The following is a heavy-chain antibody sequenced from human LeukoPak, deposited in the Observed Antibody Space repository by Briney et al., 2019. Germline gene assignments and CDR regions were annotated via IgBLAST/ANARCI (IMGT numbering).Heavy chain of an antibody. CDR1: GGSISGTAYY. Sequence: PSETLSLTCAISGGSISGTAYYWGWIRQPPGKGLEWIGSIYYSGSTYYNPSLKSRLTISVDTSKNQFSLKLSSVTAADTAVYYCARASTNFGHFDYWGRGTLVTVSS. V-gene: IGHV4-39*07. CDR2: IYYSGST. CDR3: ARASTNFGHFDY. J-gene: IGHJ4*02. D-gene: IGHD3-3*01.